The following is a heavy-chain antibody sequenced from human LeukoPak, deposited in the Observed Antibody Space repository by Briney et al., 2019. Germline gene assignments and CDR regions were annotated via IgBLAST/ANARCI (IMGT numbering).Heavy chain of an antibody. Sequence: GGSLRLSCAASGFIVNKLYMNWVRQAPGKGLEWVSIIDRSGDTYYGDSVKGRFTISRDSSKNTLHLQMNSLRVEDTAIYYCAGAEYYGSSIDYWGQGTLVTVSS. J-gene: IGHJ4*02. CDR1: GFIVNKLY. CDR3: AGAEYYGSSIDY. D-gene: IGHD3-16*01. V-gene: IGHV3-53*01. CDR2: IDRSGDT.